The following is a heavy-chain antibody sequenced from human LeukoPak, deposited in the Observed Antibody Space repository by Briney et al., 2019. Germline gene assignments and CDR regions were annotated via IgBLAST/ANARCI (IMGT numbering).Heavy chain of an antibody. Sequence: PGGSLRLSCAASGFTFDDYAMHWVRQAPGKGLEWVSGISWNSGSIGYADSVKGRFTISRDNAKNSLYLQMNSLRAEDTAVYYCARDPGIAVVWGQGTLVTVSS. CDR3: ARDPGIAVV. D-gene: IGHD6-19*01. CDR2: ISWNSGSI. V-gene: IGHV3-9*01. CDR1: GFTFDDYA. J-gene: IGHJ4*02.